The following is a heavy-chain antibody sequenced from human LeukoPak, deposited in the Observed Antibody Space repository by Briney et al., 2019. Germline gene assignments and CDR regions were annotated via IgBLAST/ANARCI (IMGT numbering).Heavy chain of an antibody. V-gene: IGHV1-69*13. CDR2: IIPIFGTA. J-gene: IGHJ4*02. D-gene: IGHD5-12*01. CDR1: GGAFSSYA. Sequence: SVKVSCKASGGAFSSYAISWVRQAPGQGLEWMGGIIPIFGTANYAQKFQGRVTITADESTSTAYMELSSLRSEDTAVYYCAKDLRGIDTFDYWGQGTLVTVSS. CDR3: AKDLRGIDTFDY.